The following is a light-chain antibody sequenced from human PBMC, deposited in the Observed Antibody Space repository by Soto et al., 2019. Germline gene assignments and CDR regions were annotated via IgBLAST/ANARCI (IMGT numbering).Light chain of an antibody. J-gene: IGLJ3*02. Sequence: QSALTQPASVSGSPGQSITISCTGTSSDVGGYNHVSWYKQHPGEAPKLIIYAVTNRPSGVSNRFSGSRSGNTASLTISGLQAEDEAEYYCSSYTMSNTWVFGGGTKVTVL. CDR2: AVT. V-gene: IGLV2-14*01. CDR1: SSDVGGYNH. CDR3: SSYTMSNTWV.